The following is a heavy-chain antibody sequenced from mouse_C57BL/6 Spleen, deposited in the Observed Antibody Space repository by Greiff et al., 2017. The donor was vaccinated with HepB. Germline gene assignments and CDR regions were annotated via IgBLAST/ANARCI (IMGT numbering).Heavy chain of an antibody. Sequence: VQLVESGGGLVKPGGSLKLSCAASGFTFSSYAMSWVRQTPEKRLEWVATISDGGSYTYYPDNVKGRFTISRDNAKNNLYLQMSHLKSEDTAMYYCARDLTGYFDVWGTGTTVTVSS. CDR3: ARDLTGYFDV. D-gene: IGHD4-1*01. CDR1: GFTFSSYA. CDR2: ISDGGSYT. V-gene: IGHV5-4*01. J-gene: IGHJ1*03.